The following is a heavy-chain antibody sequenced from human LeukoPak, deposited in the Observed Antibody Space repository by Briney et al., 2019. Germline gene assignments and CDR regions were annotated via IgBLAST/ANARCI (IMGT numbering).Heavy chain of an antibody. CDR1: GFTFDDYA. CDR3: AKGYCSSISCHADY. J-gene: IGHJ4*02. Sequence: PGGSLRLSCAASGFTFDDYAMHWVRQAPGKGLEWVSGISWNRGSIGYADSVKGRFTISRDNAKMSLYLQMNSLRAEDTALYYCAKGYCSSISCHADYCGQGTLVTASS. CDR2: ISWNRGSI. D-gene: IGHD2-2*01. V-gene: IGHV3-9*01.